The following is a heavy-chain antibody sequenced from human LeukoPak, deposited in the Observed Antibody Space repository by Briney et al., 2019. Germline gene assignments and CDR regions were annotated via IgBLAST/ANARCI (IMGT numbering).Heavy chain of an antibody. CDR1: GYTFTGYY. CDR2: INPNSGGT. CDR3: ARGRAGYCSGGSCPYYFDY. D-gene: IGHD2-15*01. V-gene: IGHV1-2*02. Sequence: ASVKVSCKASGYTFTGYYMHWVRQAPGQGLEWMGWINPNSGGTNYAQKFQGRVTMTRDTSISTAYMELSGLRSDDTAVYYCARGRAGYCSGGSCPYYFDYWGQGTLVTVSS. J-gene: IGHJ4*02.